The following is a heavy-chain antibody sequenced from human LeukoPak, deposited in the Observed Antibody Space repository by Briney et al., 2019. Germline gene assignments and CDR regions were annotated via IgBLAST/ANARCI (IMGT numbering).Heavy chain of an antibody. CDR1: GGSFSSGGYY. D-gene: IGHD3-22*01. V-gene: IGHV4-31*03. CDR2: IFYSGTT. CDR3: ARGEDYYDQWYFDY. J-gene: IGHJ4*02. Sequence: SETLSLTCTVSGGSFSSGGYYWSWIRQHPGKGLEWIGYIFYSGTTYYNPSLKSRVIISVDASKNQFSLRLSSVTAADTAVYYCARGEDYYDQWYFDYWGQGTLVTVSS.